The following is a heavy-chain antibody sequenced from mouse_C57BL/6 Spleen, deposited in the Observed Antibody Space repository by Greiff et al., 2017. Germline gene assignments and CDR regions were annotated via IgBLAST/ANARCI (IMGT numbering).Heavy chain of an antibody. CDR2: IYPGDGDP. J-gene: IGHJ2*01. CDR3: ARCPYYYGSSMYYFDY. V-gene: IGHV1-80*01. D-gene: IGHD1-1*01. Sequence: QVQLQQSGAELVKPGASVKISCKASGYAFSSYWMNWVKQRPGKGLEGIGQIYPGDGDPNYNGKFQGKATLTADKSSSTAYMQLSSLTSEDSAVYFCARCPYYYGSSMYYFDYWGQGTTLTVSS. CDR1: GYAFSSYW.